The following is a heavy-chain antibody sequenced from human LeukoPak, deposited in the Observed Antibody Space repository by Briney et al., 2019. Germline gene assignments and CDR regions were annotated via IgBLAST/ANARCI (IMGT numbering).Heavy chain of an antibody. D-gene: IGHD6-25*01. V-gene: IGHV1-8*03. CDR2: MNPNNGDS. CDR1: GYTFTNYH. Sequence: ASVKVSCKASGYTFTNYHINWVRQATGQGLEWVGWMNPNNGDSGYAQKFQGRATITRDTSISTSYMELRSLISDDTAVYFCARTTSFTASGYDYWGQGTLVTVSS. CDR3: ARTTSFTASGYDY. J-gene: IGHJ4*02.